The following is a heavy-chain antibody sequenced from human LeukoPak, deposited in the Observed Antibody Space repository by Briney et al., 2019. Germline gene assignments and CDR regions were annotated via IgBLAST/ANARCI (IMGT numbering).Heavy chain of an antibody. J-gene: IGHJ3*02. CDR2: IHYSGST. Sequence: SETLSLTCTVSGGSISTYYWTWIPEPPGKVPEWIGNIHYSGSTNYNPSVKTRVSISVDTARNEFSLNLNSVTAADTAVYYCATSLGSKNAFHIWGQGTMVTVSS. CDR1: GGSISTYY. CDR3: ATSLGSKNAFHI. D-gene: IGHD1-26*01. V-gene: IGHV4-59*08.